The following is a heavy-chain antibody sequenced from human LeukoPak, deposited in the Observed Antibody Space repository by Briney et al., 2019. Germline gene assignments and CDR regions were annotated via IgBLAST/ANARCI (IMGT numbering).Heavy chain of an antibody. CDR2: IKQDGSGK. CDR1: GFTFSSYW. CDR3: ARDRSSSGYYESNWFDP. J-gene: IGHJ5*02. D-gene: IGHD3-22*01. V-gene: IGHV3-7*01. Sequence: GGSLRLSCAASGFTFSSYWMSWVRQAPGKGLEWVANIKQDGSGKYYVDSVKGRFTISRDNAKNSLYLQMNSLRAEDTAVYYCARDRSSSGYYESNWFDPWGQGTLVTVSS.